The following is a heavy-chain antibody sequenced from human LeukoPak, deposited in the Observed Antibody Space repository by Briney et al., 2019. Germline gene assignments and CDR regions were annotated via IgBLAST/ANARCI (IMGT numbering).Heavy chain of an antibody. Sequence: SETLSLTCAVSGGSISSSNWWSWVRQPPGKGLEWIGEIYHSGSTNYNPSLKSRVTISVDKSKNQFSLKLSSVTAADTAVYYCASSRDGYNHFDYWGQGTLATVSS. D-gene: IGHD5-24*01. CDR1: GGSISSSNW. CDR2: IYHSGST. CDR3: ASSRDGYNHFDY. J-gene: IGHJ4*02. V-gene: IGHV4-4*02.